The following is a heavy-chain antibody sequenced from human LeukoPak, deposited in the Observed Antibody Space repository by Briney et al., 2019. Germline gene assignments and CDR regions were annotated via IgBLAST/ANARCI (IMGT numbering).Heavy chain of an antibody. CDR3: AKYDYGGKRGAGRLPPGYFQH. Sequence: SETLSLTCTVSGGSISSYYWSWIRQPPGKGLEWIGYIYYSGSTNYNPSLKSRVTISVDTSKNQFSLKLSSVTAADTAVYYCAKYDYGGKRGAGRLPPGYFQHWGQGTLVTVSS. CDR1: GGSISSYY. D-gene: IGHD4-23*01. CDR2: IYYSGST. J-gene: IGHJ1*01. V-gene: IGHV4-59*08.